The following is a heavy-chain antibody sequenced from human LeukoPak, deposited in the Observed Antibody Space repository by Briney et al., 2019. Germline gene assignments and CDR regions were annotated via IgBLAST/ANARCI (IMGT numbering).Heavy chain of an antibody. Sequence: ASVKVSCKASGYTFTSYGISWVRQAPGQGLEWMGWISPYNGNTNYAQNLQGRVTMTTDTSTSTAYMELRSLRSDDTAVYYCARDKKDDFWSGFYPVFDYWGQGTLVTVSS. CDR2: ISPYNGNT. CDR3: ARDKKDDFWSGFYPVFDY. D-gene: IGHD3-3*01. V-gene: IGHV1-18*01. CDR1: GYTFTSYG. J-gene: IGHJ4*02.